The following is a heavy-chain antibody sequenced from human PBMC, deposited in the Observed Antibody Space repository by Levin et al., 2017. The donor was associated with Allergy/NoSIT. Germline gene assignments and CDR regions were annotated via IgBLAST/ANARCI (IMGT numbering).Heavy chain of an antibody. J-gene: IGHJ4*02. Sequence: GESLKISCAVSGFVVSSSYMSWVRQAPGKGLQWVSVIHSGVGTTYYADSVKGRFTISRDNSKNTVYLQMNSLRAEDTAEYYCARDWFSGSFYFDYWGQGTLVTVSS. V-gene: IGHV3-66*01. D-gene: IGHD3-10*01. CDR2: IHSGVGTT. CDR1: GFVVSSSY. CDR3: ARDWFSGSFYFDY.